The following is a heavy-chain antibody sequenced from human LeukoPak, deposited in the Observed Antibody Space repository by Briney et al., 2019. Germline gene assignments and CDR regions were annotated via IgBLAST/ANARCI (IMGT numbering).Heavy chain of an antibody. CDR3: ASPRGSGPGV. CDR2: IIPILGIA. J-gene: IGHJ6*02. CDR1: GYTFTSYG. D-gene: IGHD2-8*02. V-gene: IGHV1-69*04. Sequence: ASVKVSCKASGYTFTSYGISWVRQAPGQGLEWMGRIIPILGIANYAQKFQGRVTITADKSTSTAYMELSSLRSEDTAVYYCASPRGSGPGVWGQGTTVNVSS.